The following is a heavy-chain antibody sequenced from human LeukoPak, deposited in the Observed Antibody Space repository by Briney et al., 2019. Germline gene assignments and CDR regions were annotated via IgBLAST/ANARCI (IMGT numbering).Heavy chain of an antibody. CDR1: GFTFSTYV. CDR2: ISSNGDNT. CDR3: VRGTGY. V-gene: IGHV3-64D*06. Sequence: GGSLRLSCSVSGFTFSTYVIHWVRQAPGKELEYVSAISSNGDNTYYADSVKGRFTISRDNSKNTLYLQMSSLRADDTAVYYCVRGTGYWGQGTLVTVSS. J-gene: IGHJ4*02.